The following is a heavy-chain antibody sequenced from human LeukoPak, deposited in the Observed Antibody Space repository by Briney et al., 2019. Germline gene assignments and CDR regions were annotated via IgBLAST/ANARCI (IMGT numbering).Heavy chain of an antibody. V-gene: IGHV3-48*04. D-gene: IGHD6-6*01. J-gene: IGHJ2*01. CDR2: ISSSSSTI. CDR3: AKTRQIAARRNWYFDL. CDR1: GFTFSSYS. Sequence: PGGSLRLSCAASGFTFSSYSMNWVRQAPGKGLEWVSYISSSSSTIYYADSVKGRFTISRDNAKNSLYLQMNSLRAEDTAVYYCAKTRQIAARRNWYFDLWGRGTLVTVSS.